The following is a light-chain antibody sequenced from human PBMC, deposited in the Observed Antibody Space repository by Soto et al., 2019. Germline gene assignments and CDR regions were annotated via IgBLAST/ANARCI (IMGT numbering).Light chain of an antibody. CDR1: QSISIW. J-gene: IGKJ1*01. CDR2: NAA. CDR3: QHSSGISST. V-gene: IGKV1-5*01. Sequence: DIQMTQSPSTLSASVGDRVAITCRASQSISIWLAWYQQKPGRAPKLLIYNAASLESGVPPRFSGSGSGTEFTLIITGLQPDDFATYYCQHSSGISSTFGQGTKVEIK.